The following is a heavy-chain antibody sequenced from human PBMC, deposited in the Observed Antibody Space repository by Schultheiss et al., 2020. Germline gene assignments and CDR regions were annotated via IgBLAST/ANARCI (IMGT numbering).Heavy chain of an antibody. CDR1: GFTFSSYA. Sequence: GGSLRLSCAASGFTFSSYAMHWVRQAPGKGLEWVAVISYDGSNKYYADSVKGRFTISRDNSNNTLYVQMNGLRAEDTAVYYCAKAVNYVWGSYPHFDYWGQGTLVTVSS. J-gene: IGHJ4*02. CDR2: ISYDGSNK. V-gene: IGHV3-30*14. CDR3: AKAVNYVWGSYPHFDY. D-gene: IGHD3-16*01.